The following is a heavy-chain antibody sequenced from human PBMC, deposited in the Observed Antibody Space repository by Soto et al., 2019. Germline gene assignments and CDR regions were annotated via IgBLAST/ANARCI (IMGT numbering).Heavy chain of an antibody. V-gene: IGHV4-59*01. CDR3: ARVGRAYYYGMDI. J-gene: IGHJ6*02. CDR1: GGSISSYY. CDR2: IYYSGST. Sequence: QVQLQESGPGLVKPSETLSLTCTVPGGSISSYYWSWIRQPPGKGLEWIGYIYYSGSTNYNPSLKSRVTISVDTSKNQFSLKLSSVTAADTAVYYCARVGRAYYYGMDIWGQGTTVTVSS.